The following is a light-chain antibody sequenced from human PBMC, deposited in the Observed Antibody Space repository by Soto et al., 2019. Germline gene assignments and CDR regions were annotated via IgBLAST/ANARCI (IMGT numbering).Light chain of an antibody. J-gene: IGKJ5*01. V-gene: IGKV1-5*01. CDR2: DAS. Sequence: DIQMTQSPSSLSASVGDRVTITCRASQNIYTWLAWYQQKPGRAPKLLIYDASTLESGVPSRFSGSGSEAEFTLTISRLQPDDFATYFCHSRAFGQGTRLEIK. CDR1: QNIYTW. CDR3: HSRA.